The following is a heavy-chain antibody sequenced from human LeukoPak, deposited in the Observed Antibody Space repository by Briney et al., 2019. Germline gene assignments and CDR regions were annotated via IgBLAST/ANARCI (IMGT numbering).Heavy chain of an antibody. V-gene: IGHV1-69*13. CDR1: GGTFSNYA. Sequence: ASVKVSCKASGGTFSNYAISWVRQAPGQGLEWMGGIIPIFDTANYAQEFQGRVTITADESTTTAYMELSSLRSDDTAVYYCARGDYYDFRRGAFDIWGQGTLVTVSS. J-gene: IGHJ3*02. D-gene: IGHD3-3*01. CDR2: IIPIFDTA. CDR3: ARGDYYDFRRGAFDI.